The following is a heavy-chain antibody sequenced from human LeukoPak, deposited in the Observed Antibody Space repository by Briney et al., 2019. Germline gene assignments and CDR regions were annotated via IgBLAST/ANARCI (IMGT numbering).Heavy chain of an antibody. V-gene: IGHV1-18*01. CDR2: ISAYNGNT. CDR1: GYTFTSYG. J-gene: IGHJ5*02. D-gene: IGHD1-20*01. CDR3: ARCSASITGPNWFDP. Sequence: ASVKVSCKASGYTFTSYGISWVRQAPGQGLEWMGWISAYNGNTNYAQKLQGRVTMTTDTSTSTAYMELRSLRPDDTAVYYCARCSASITGPNWFDPWGQGTLVTVSS.